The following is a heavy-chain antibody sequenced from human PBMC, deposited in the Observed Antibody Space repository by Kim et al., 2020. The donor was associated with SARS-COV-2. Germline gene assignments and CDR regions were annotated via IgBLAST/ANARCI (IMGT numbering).Heavy chain of an antibody. D-gene: IGHD1-7*01. CDR3: ARVKLELLPLWYFDY. J-gene: IGHJ4*02. Sequence: DSVKGRFTISRDNAKNSLYLQMNSLRAEDTAVYYCARVKLELLPLWYFDYWGQGTLVTVSS. V-gene: IGHV3-11*05.